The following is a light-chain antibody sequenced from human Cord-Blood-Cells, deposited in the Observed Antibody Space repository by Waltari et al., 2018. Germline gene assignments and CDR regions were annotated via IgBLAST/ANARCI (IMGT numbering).Light chain of an antibody. V-gene: IGLV2-14*01. CDR3: SSYTSSSTLE. J-gene: IGLJ3*02. CDR2: DVS. CDR1: SRDVGGYNY. Sequence: QSALTQPASVSGSPGQSITISCTGTSRDVGGYNYVSWYHQHPGKAPKLMIYDVSNRPSGVSNRFSGSKSGNTASLTISGLQAEDEADYYCSSYTSSSTLEFGGGTKLTVL.